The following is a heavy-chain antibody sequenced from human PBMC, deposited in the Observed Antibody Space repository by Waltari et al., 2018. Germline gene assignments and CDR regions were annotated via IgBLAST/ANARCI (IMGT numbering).Heavy chain of an antibody. V-gene: IGHV1-2*06. J-gene: IGHJ5*02. CDR1: GYTFTGYY. CDR3: ARDWGYYSDTSGYPSNWFGP. CDR2: INPNTGDT. D-gene: IGHD3-22*01. Sequence: QVQLVQSGAEVKKPGASVKVSCKASGYTFTGYYFHWVCQAPGQGLEGMGRINPNTGDTTYAQEVQGRVTMTRDTSISTAYMELTSLRSEDTAVYYCARDWGYYSDTSGYPSNWFGPWGQGTLVTVSS.